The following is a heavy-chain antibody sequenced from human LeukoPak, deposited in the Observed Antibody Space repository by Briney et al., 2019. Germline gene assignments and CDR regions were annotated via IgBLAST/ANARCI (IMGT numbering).Heavy chain of an antibody. CDR3: ARGGRAIVANWFDP. V-gene: IGHV4-39*07. D-gene: IGHD5-12*01. J-gene: IGHJ5*02. CDR1: GGSISSSSYY. CDR2: IYYSGSI. Sequence: SETLSLTCTVSGGSISSSSYYWGWIRQPPGKGLEWIGSIYYSGSIYYNPSLKSRVTISVDTSKNQLSLKLRSVTAADTAVYYCARGGRAIVANWFDPWGQGTLVTVSS.